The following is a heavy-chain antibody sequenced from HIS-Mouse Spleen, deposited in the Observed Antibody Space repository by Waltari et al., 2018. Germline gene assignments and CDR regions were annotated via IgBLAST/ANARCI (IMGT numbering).Heavy chain of an antibody. CDR2: IDWDDDK. CDR1: GFSLSPSGMC. J-gene: IGHJ4*02. D-gene: IGHD6-19*01. Sequence: QVTLRESGPALVKPTQTLTLTCTFSGFSLSPSGMCVSWIRQPPGKALEWLARIDWDDDKYYSTALKTRLTISRDTSKNQVGLTMTNMDPLDTATYYCARIAEGYTSGWYAFDYWGQGTLVTVSS. V-gene: IGHV2-70*15. CDR3: ARIAEGYTSGWYAFDY.